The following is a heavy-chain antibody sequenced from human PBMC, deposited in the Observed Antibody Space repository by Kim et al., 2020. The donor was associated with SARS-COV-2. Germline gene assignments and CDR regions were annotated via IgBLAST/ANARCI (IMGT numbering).Heavy chain of an antibody. CDR3: ARSITMIVGYGMDV. CDR2: IYYSGST. J-gene: IGHJ6*02. CDR1: GGSISSSSYY. D-gene: IGHD3-22*01. V-gene: IGHV4-39*01. Sequence: SETLSLTCTVSGGSISSSSYYWGWIRQPPGKGLEWIGSIYYSGSTYYNPSLKSRVTISVDTSKNQFSLKLSSVTAADTAVYYCARSITMIVGYGMDVWGQGTTVTVSS.